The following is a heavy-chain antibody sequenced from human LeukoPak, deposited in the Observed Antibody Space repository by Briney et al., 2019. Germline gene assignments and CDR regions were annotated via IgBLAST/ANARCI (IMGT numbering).Heavy chain of an antibody. CDR1: DTSMSNNW. J-gene: IGHJ6*03. CDR3: ARASAVVAASFAGYYYYMDV. CDR2: LFHRGIP. Sequence: SETLSLTCDVSDTSMSNNWWRWVRESPGKGLVGFGELFHRGIPIYTPSLKCRVTVSVDTSKTQFSLTLSSVTAAHTAVYYSARASAVVAASFAGYYYYMDVWGKGTTVTVSS. V-gene: IGHV4/OR15-8*01. D-gene: IGHD2-15*01.